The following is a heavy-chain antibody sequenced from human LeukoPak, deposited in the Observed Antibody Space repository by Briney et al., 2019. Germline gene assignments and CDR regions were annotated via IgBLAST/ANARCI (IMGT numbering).Heavy chain of an antibody. D-gene: IGHD6-13*01. Sequence: PSETLSLTCTVSGGSIISSSYYWGWIRQPPGKGLEWIGSIYYSGSTYYNPSLKSRVTISVDTSKNQFSLKLSSVTAADTAVYYCASVGSIAAAANLPKQYYCYYMDVWGKGTTVTVSS. CDR1: GGSIISSSYY. CDR2: IYYSGST. V-gene: IGHV4-39*01. CDR3: ASVGSIAAAANLPKQYYCYYMDV. J-gene: IGHJ6*03.